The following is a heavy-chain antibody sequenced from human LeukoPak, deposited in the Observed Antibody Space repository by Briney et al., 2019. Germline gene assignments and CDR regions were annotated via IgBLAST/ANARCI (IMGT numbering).Heavy chain of an antibody. J-gene: IGHJ6*02. CDR1: GGSISGYY. CDR3: ARGNDYGDYRFMDV. CDR2: ISYSGST. V-gene: IGHV4-59*01. Sequence: PSETLSLTCTVSGGSISGYYWSWIRQPPGKGLEWIGYISYSGSTHYNPSLKSRVTISVDTSKNQFSLKLSSETAADTAVYYCARGNDYGDYRFMDVWGQGTTVTVSS. D-gene: IGHD4-17*01.